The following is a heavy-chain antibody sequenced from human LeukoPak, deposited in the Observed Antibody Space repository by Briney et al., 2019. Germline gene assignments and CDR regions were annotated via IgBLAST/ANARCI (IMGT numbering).Heavy chain of an antibody. V-gene: IGHV3-53*05. CDR2: IYSGGST. Sequence: PGGSLRLSCAASGFTVSSNYMSWVRQAPGKGLEWVSVIYSGGSTYYADSVKGRFSISRDNSKNTLYLQMNSLRAEDTAVYYCARDEKGSGPIDYWGQGTLVTVSS. CDR1: GFTVSSNY. CDR3: ARDEKGSGPIDY. D-gene: IGHD6-19*01. J-gene: IGHJ4*02.